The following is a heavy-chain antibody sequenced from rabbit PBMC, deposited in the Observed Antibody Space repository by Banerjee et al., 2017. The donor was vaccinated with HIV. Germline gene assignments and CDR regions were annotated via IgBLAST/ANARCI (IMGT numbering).Heavy chain of an antibody. J-gene: IGHJ3*01. CDR3: ARDLAGVIGWNFGL. CDR1: GFTLSSYW. V-gene: IGHV1S45*01. D-gene: IGHD4-1*01. Sequence: QEQLVESGGGLVQPEGSLTLTCKASGFTLSSYWMWWVRQAPGKGLEWIACIGAGSSGTTYYASWAKGRFTISKTSSTTVTLQLTSLTPADTATYFCARDLAGVIGWNFGLWGQGTLVTVS. CDR2: IGAGSSGTT.